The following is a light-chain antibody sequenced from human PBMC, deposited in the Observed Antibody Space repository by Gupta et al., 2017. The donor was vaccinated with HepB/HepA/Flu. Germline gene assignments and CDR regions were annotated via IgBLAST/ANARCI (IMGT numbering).Light chain of an antibody. Sequence: DFVMTQSPDSLAVSLGERATINCKSSQSVCGDSNKNNYLAWYQQKSGQPPKLLIHWASTRESGVPDSFSGRGSGTDFALTISNLQTEDVAVYYCQQYYYTPPTFGQGTKVEIK. J-gene: IGKJ1*01. CDR1: QSVCGDSNKNNY. CDR3: QQYYYTPPT. V-gene: IGKV4-1*01. CDR2: WAS.